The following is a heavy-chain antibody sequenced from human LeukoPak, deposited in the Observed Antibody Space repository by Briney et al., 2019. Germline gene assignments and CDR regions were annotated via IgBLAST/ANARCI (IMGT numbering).Heavy chain of an antibody. D-gene: IGHD1-14*01. CDR3: AKDSSPTGHHYYYAMDL. CDR2: ISWNSGSI. Sequence: SLRLSCAASGFTFSSYSLTWVRQAPGKGLEWVSGISWNSGSIGYGDSVKGRFTISRDNAKNTLYLHMNSLRAEDTALYYCAKDSSPTGHHYYYAMDLWGQGTTVTVSS. CDR1: GFTFSSYS. J-gene: IGHJ6*02. V-gene: IGHV3-9*01.